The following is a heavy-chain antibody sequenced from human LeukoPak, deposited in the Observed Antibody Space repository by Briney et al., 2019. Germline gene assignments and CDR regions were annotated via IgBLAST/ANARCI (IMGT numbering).Heavy chain of an antibody. Sequence: SETLSLTCAVYGGSFSGYYWSWIRQPPGKGLEWIGEINHSGSTNYNPSLKSRVTISVDTSKNQFSLKLSSVTAADTAVYYCARHDIVLMVYASGMDVWGQGTTVTVSS. D-gene: IGHD2-8*01. CDR1: GGSFSGYY. V-gene: IGHV4-34*01. CDR3: ARHDIVLMVYASGMDV. J-gene: IGHJ6*02. CDR2: INHSGST.